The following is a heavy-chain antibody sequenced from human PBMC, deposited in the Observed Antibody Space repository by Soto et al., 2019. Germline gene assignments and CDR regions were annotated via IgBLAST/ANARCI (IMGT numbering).Heavy chain of an antibody. CDR2: IYYSGST. D-gene: IGHD2-15*01. V-gene: IGHV4-31*03. Sequence: PSETLSLTCTVSGGSISSGGYYWSWIRQHPGKGLEWIGYIYYSGSTYYNPSLKSRVTISVDTSKNQFSLKLSSVTAADTAVYYCARDGPPAPANCSGGSCPPVYYMDVWGKGTTVTVSS. J-gene: IGHJ6*03. CDR1: GGSISSGGYY. CDR3: ARDGPPAPANCSGGSCPPVYYMDV.